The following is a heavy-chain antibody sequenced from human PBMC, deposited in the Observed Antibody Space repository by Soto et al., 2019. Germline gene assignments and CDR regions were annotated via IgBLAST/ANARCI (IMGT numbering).Heavy chain of an antibody. J-gene: IGHJ6*02. CDR2: ISPNSGGT. V-gene: IGHV1-2*04. CDR1: GCTFSSYA. D-gene: IGHD2-8*01. CDR3: ARDRLAYFTNGVCPGRYYYYYYGMDV. Sequence: ASVKVSCKASGCTFSSYAISWVRQAPGQGLERMGGISPNSGGTNYAQKFQGWVTMTRDTSISTAYMELSRLRSDDTAVYYCARDRLAYFTNGVCPGRYYYYYYGMDVWGQGTTVTVSS.